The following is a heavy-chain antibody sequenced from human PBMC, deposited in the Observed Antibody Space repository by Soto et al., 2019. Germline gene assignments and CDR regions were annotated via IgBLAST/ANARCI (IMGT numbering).Heavy chain of an antibody. CDR3: ATISQLRFLEWLLEEAGTFDY. CDR1: GYTLTELS. Sequence: ASVKVSCKVSGYTLTELSMHWVRQAPGKGLEWMGGFDPEDGETIYAQKFQGRVTMTEDTSTDTAYMELSSLRSEDTAVYYCATISQLRFLEWLLEEAGTFDYWGQGTLVTVSS. D-gene: IGHD3-3*01. V-gene: IGHV1-24*01. CDR2: FDPEDGET. J-gene: IGHJ4*02.